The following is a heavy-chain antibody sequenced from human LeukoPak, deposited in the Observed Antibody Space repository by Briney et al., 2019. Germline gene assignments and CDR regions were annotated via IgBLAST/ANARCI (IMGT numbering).Heavy chain of an antibody. CDR1: GGSVSSYY. J-gene: IGHJ4*02. CDR2: IYYSGST. Sequence: PSETLSLTCTVSGGSVSSYYWSRSRQPPGKGLEWIGYIYYSGSTNYNPSLKSRVTISVDTSKNQFSLKLSSVTAADTAVYYCARHPAAAAPGYWGQGTLVTVSS. V-gene: IGHV4-59*08. D-gene: IGHD6-13*01. CDR3: ARHPAAAAPGY.